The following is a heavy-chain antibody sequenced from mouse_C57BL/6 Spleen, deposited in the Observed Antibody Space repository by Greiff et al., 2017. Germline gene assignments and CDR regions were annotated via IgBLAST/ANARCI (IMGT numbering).Heavy chain of an antibody. D-gene: IGHD2-4*01. J-gene: IGHJ3*01. V-gene: IGHV1-50*01. Sequence: VQLQQSGAELVKPGASVKLSCKASGYTFTSYWMQWVKQRPGQGLEWIGEIDPSDSYTNYNQKFKGKATLTVDTSSSTAYMQLSSLTSEDSAVYYCARAVYYDYNGGAWFAYWGQGTLVTVSA. CDR2: IDPSDSYT. CDR1: GYTFTSYW. CDR3: ARAVYYDYNGGAWFAY.